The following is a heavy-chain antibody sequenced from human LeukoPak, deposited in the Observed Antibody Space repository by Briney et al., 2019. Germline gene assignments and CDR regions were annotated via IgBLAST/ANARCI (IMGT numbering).Heavy chain of an antibody. D-gene: IGHD1-14*01. CDR2: IYTSGST. J-gene: IGHJ5*02. CDR1: GGSISSGSYY. Sequence: SETLSLTCTVSGGSISSGSYYWSWIRQPAGKGLEWIGRIYTSGSTNYNPSLKSRVTISVDTSKNQFSLKLSSVTAADTAVYYCARHYLPPPKTFDPWGQGILVTVSS. V-gene: IGHV4-61*02. CDR3: ARHYLPPPKTFDP.